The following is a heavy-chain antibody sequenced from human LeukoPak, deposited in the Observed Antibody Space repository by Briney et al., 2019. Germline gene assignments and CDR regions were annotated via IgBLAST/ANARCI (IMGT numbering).Heavy chain of an antibody. Sequence: PGGSPRLSCAASGFTFSSYAISWVRQAPGKGLEWVSAVSGRGDSTYYADSVKGRFTISRDNSKNTLYLQMNSLRAEDTAVYYCAKGGVAGTGYFDYWGQGTLVTVSS. CDR1: GFTFSSYA. V-gene: IGHV3-23*01. CDR3: AKGGVAGTGYFDY. CDR2: VSGRGDST. J-gene: IGHJ4*02. D-gene: IGHD6-19*01.